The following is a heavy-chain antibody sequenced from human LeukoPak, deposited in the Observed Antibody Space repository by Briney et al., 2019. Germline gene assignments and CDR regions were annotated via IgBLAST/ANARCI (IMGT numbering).Heavy chain of an antibody. CDR2: IIPIFGTA. CDR1: GGTFSSYA. V-gene: IGHV1-69*05. J-gene: IGHJ6*03. D-gene: IGHD2-2*01. CDR3: ASCGSSTSWYFMDV. Sequence: ASVKVSCKASGGTFSSYAISWVRQAPGLGLEWMGRIIPIFGTANYAQKFQGRVTITTDESTSTAYMELSSLRSEDTAVYYCASCGSSTSWYFMDVWGKGTTVTVSS.